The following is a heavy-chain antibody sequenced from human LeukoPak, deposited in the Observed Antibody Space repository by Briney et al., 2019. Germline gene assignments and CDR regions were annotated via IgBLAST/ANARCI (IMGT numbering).Heavy chain of an antibody. CDR2: ISSSSSYI. Sequence: RAGVSLRLSCAASGFTFSSYSMNWVRQAPGKGLEWVSSISSSSSYIYYADSVKGRFTISRDNAKNSLYLQMNSLRAEDTAVYYCARAVAGTSDYWGQGTLVTVSS. J-gene: IGHJ4*02. V-gene: IGHV3-21*01. CDR3: ARAVAGTSDY. D-gene: IGHD6-19*01. CDR1: GFTFSSYS.